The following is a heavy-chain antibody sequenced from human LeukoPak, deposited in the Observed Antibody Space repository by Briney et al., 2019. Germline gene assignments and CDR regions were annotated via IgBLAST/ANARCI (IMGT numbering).Heavy chain of an antibody. J-gene: IGHJ3*02. CDR1: GYTFTGYY. D-gene: IGHD2-2*02. CDR2: FNPNSGGT. CDR3: ASDWGLSQLEYCSNTNCYMGAFDI. V-gene: IGHV1-2*02. Sequence: ASVKVSCKSSGYTFTGYYMHWVRQAPGQGLEWMGWFNPNSGGTNYAQKFQGRVTMTRDTSISTAYMELSRLRSDDTAVYYCASDWGLSQLEYCSNTNCYMGAFDIWGQGTMVTVSS.